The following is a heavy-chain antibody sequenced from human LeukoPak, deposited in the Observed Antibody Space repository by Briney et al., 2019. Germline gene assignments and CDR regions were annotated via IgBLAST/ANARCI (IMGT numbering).Heavy chain of an antibody. D-gene: IGHD6-13*01. CDR2: IYYSGST. CDR1: GGSISSYY. V-gene: IGHV4-59*01. Sequence: ASETLSLTCTVPGGSISSYYWSWIRQPPGKGLEWIGYIYYSGSTNYNPSLKSRVTISVDTSKNQFSLKLSSVTAADTAVYYCARALKSRWQQLVAYDYWGQGTLVTVSS. J-gene: IGHJ4*02. CDR3: ARALKSRWQQLVAYDY.